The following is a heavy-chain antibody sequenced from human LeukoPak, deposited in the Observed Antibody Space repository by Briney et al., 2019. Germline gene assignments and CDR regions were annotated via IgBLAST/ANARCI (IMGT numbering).Heavy chain of an antibody. V-gene: IGHV4-59*01. D-gene: IGHD1-26*01. Sequence: SETLSLTCSVFGVSISTYYWIWIRQPPAKGLEWMGFFSYSGSTKYNPSLKSRVTMSVDTSKNQFSLKLSSVTAADTAVYYCARMYSGTSYYFDYWGQGTLVTVSS. CDR3: ARMYSGTSYYFDY. CDR2: FSYSGST. J-gene: IGHJ4*02. CDR1: GVSISTYY.